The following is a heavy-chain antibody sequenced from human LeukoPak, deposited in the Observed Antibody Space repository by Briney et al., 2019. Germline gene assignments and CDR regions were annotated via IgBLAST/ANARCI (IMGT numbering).Heavy chain of an antibody. CDR3: AKDRGIFGVVTPFDY. CDR1: GFTFSSYA. D-gene: IGHD3-3*01. CDR2: ISGSGGST. Sequence: GGSLRLSCAASGFTFSSYAMSWVRQAPGKGLEWVSAISGSGGSTYYADSVRGRFTISRDNSKNTLYLQMNSLRAEDTAVYYCAKDRGIFGVVTPFDYGGQGTLVTVS. V-gene: IGHV3-23*01. J-gene: IGHJ4*02.